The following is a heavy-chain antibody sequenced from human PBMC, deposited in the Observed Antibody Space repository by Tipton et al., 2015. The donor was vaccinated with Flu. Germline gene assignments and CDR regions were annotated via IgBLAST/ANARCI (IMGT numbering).Heavy chain of an antibody. V-gene: IGHV3-23*01. Sequence: SLRLSCAASGFTFSNYALTWVRQAPGKGLEWGSGISGSGGTTYYADSVKGRFTISRDNSKNTLYLQMTSLRAEDTAVYYCAKASGTRGIDYWGQGTLVSVSS. CDR3: AKASGTRGIDY. J-gene: IGHJ4*02. CDR2: ISGSGGTT. D-gene: IGHD1-1*01. CDR1: GFTFSNYA.